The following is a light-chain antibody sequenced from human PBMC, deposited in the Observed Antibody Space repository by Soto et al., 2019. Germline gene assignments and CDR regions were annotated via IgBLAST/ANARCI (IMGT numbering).Light chain of an antibody. Sequence: EILMTQSPATLCESPVPRATLSCRASQSVSSSYLAWYQQKPGQAPRLLIYGASSRATGIPARFSGSGSGTDFTLTISSLEPEDFAVYYCQQRSNWPPSFGQGTRLDI. CDR1: QSVSSSY. J-gene: IGKJ5*01. CDR3: QQRSNWPPS. CDR2: GAS. V-gene: IGKV3D-20*02.